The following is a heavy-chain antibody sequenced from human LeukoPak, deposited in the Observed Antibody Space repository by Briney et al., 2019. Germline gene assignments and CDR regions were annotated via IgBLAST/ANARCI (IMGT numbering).Heavy chain of an antibody. Sequence: SETLSLTCAVYGGSFSGYYWSWIRQPPGKGLEWIGEINHSGSTNYNPSLKSRVTMSVDTSKNQFSLKLISVTAADTAVYYCARPGYSDFDYSSGWKNWFDPWGQGTLVTVSS. CDR3: ARPGYSDFDYSSGWKNWFDP. D-gene: IGHD6-19*01. CDR2: INHSGST. V-gene: IGHV4-34*01. CDR1: GGSFSGYY. J-gene: IGHJ5*02.